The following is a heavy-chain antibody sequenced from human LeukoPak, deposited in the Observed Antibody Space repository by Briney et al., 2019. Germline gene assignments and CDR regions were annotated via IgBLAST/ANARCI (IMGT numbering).Heavy chain of an antibody. CDR3: AARGYDSSGYYYYEVGY. D-gene: IGHD3-22*01. J-gene: IGHJ4*02. V-gene: IGHV3-21*01. Sequence: GESPRLSCAASGFTFNRYAIHWVRQAPGKGVEWVSSISSSSSYIYYADSVKGRFTISRDNAKNSLYLQMNSLRAEDTAVYYCAARGYDSSGYYYYEVGYWGQGTLVTVSS. CDR1: GFTFNRYA. CDR2: ISSSSSYI.